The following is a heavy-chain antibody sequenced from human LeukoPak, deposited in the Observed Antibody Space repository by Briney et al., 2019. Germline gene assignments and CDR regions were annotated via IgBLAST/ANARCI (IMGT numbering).Heavy chain of an antibody. CDR2: IWYDGSNK. CDR3: AGPLGYCSGGSCYPHYYYYGMDV. J-gene: IGHJ6*02. Sequence: GRSLRLSCAASGFTFSSYGMHWVRQAPGKGLEWVAVIWYDGSNKYYADSVKGRFTISRDNSKNTLYLQMNSLRAEDTAVYYCAGPLGYCSGGSCYPHYYYYGMDVWGQGTTVTVSS. V-gene: IGHV3-33*01. CDR1: GFTFSSYG. D-gene: IGHD2-15*01.